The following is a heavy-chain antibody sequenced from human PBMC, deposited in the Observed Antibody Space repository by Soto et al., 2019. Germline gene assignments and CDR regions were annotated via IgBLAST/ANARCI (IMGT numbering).Heavy chain of an antibody. CDR2: MYSSGSA. V-gene: IGHV4-59*01. Sequence: QVQLQESGPGLVKPSETLSLTCSVSGASMNNYYGSWVRQPPGRGLEWIGYMYSSGSANYNSSLKSRVTISVDTSKIQFSLKVSSLTAAETAVYYCVRSGHTFGGVMWGLGTLVTVSS. CDR3: VRSGHTFGGVM. CDR1: GASMNNYY. D-gene: IGHD3-16*01. J-gene: IGHJ4*02.